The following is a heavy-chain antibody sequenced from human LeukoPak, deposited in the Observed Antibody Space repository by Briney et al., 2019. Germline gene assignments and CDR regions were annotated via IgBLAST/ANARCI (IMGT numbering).Heavy chain of an antibody. CDR3: AKGPYVLLWFGELDR. Sequence: GGSLRLSCTVSGFTVSSNSMSWVRQAPGKGLEWVSAISGSGGSTYYADSVKGRFTISRDNSKNTLYLQMNSLRAEDTAVYYCAKGPYVLLWFGELDRWGQGTLVTVSS. J-gene: IGHJ4*02. D-gene: IGHD3-10*01. CDR1: GFTVSSNS. V-gene: IGHV3-23*01. CDR2: ISGSGGST.